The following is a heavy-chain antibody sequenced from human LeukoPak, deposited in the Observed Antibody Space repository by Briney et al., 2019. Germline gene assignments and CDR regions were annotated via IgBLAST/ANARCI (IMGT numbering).Heavy chain of an antibody. V-gene: IGHV4-34*01. J-gene: IGHJ4*02. CDR2: INHSGST. Sequence: PSETLSLTCTVSGGSISSYYWSWIRQPPGKGLEWIGEINHSGSTNYNPSLKSRVTISVDTSKNQFSLKLSSVTAADTAVYYCARGSTGIDYWGQGTLVTVSS. D-gene: IGHD3-10*01. CDR1: GGSISSYY. CDR3: ARGSTGIDY.